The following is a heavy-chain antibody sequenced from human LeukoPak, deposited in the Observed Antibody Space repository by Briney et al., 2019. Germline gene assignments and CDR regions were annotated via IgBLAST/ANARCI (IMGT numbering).Heavy chain of an antibody. Sequence: GASVKVSCKASGYTFTSYDFNWVRQATGQRPEWMGWMSLNSGDTGYVQKFQDRVTMTRNTSISTAYMELSSLRSDDTAVYYCARGPPNWGYDYWGPGTLVTVSS. D-gene: IGHD7-27*01. V-gene: IGHV1-8*01. J-gene: IGHJ4*02. CDR1: GYTFTSYD. CDR2: MSLNSGDT. CDR3: ARGPPNWGYDY.